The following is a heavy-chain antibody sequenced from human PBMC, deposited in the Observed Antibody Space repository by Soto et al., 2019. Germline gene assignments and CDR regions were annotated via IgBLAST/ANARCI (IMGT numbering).Heavy chain of an antibody. V-gene: IGHV3-21*01. CDR3: ARESSGYDWEVGYYYYYMDV. CDR1: GFTFSSYS. Sequence: GGSLRLSCAASGFTFSSYSMNWVRQAPGKGLEWVSSISSSSSYIYYADSVKGRFTISRDNAKNSLYLQMNSLRAEDTAVYYCARESSGYDWEVGYYYYYMDVWGKGTTVTVSS. D-gene: IGHD5-12*01. CDR2: ISSSSSYI. J-gene: IGHJ6*03.